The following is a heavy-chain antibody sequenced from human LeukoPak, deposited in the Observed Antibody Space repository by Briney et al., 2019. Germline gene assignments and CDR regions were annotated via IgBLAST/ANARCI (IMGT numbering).Heavy chain of an antibody. CDR2: IKQDGSEK. D-gene: IGHD3-22*01. CDR3: AKDGEYYYDSSGYCFDY. CDR1: GFTFRTYW. V-gene: IGHV3-7*03. Sequence: GGSLRLSCAASGFTFRTYWMSWVRQAPGKGLEWVANIKQDGSEKNYVDSVKGRFTISRDNTKNSLYLQMNSLRAEDTAVYYCAKDGEYYYDSSGYCFDYWGQGTLVTVSS. J-gene: IGHJ4*02.